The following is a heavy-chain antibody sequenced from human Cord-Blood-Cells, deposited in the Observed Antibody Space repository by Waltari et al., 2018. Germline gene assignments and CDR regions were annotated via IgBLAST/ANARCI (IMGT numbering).Heavy chain of an antibody. J-gene: IGHJ4*02. CDR2: ISYDGSNK. CDR1: GFTFSSYA. V-gene: IGHV3-30-3*01. Sequence: QVQLVESGGGVVQPGRSLRRSCEASGFTFSSYAMHWVRQAPGKGREGVAVISYDGSNKYYADSVKGRFTISRDNSKNTLYLQMNSLRAEDTAVYYCAREDYWGQGTLVTVSS. CDR3: AREDY.